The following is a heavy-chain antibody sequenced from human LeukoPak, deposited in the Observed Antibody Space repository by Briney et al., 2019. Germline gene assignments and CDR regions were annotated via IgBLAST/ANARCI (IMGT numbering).Heavy chain of an antibody. V-gene: IGHV1-46*01. CDR2: INPSGGST. J-gene: IGHJ5*01. Sequence: GASVKVSCKASGYTFTSYYMHWVRQAPGQGLEWMGVINPSGGSTSYAQKFQGRVTMTRDMSTSTVYMELSSLRSEDTAVYYCARAREWLEGLDSWGQGTLVTVSS. CDR1: GYTFTSYY. CDR3: ARAREWLEGLDS. D-gene: IGHD6-19*01.